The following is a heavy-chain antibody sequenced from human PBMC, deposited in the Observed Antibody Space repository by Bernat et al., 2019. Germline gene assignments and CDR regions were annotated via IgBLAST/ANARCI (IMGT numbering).Heavy chain of an antibody. CDR3: AKDLRWDDYYGSGSYGGGNY. Sequence: EVQLLESGGGLVQPGGSLRLSCAASGFTFSSYAMSWVRQAPGKGLEWVSAISGSGGSTYYADSVKGRFTISRDNSKNTLYLQMNSLRAEDTAVYYCAKDLRWDDYYGSGSYGGGNYWGQGTLVTVSS. J-gene: IGHJ4*02. V-gene: IGHV3-23*01. CDR1: GFTFSSYA. CDR2: ISGSGGST. D-gene: IGHD3-10*01.